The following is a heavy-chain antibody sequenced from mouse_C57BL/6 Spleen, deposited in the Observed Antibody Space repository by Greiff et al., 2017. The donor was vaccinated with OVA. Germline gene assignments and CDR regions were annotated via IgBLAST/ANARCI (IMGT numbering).Heavy chain of an antibody. CDR3: ARGYIYDYYFDY. Sequence: EVQVVESGGGLVKPGGSLKLSCAASGFTFSSYAMSWVRQTPEKRLEWVATISDGGSYTYYPDNVKGRFTISRDNAKNNLYLQMSHLKSEDTAMYYCARGYIYDYYFDYWGQGTTLTVSS. CDR1: GFTFSSYA. J-gene: IGHJ2*01. D-gene: IGHD2-3*01. V-gene: IGHV5-4*01. CDR2: ISDGGSYT.